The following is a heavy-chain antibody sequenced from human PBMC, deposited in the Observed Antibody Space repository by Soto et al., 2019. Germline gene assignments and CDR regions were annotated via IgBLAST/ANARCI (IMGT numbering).Heavy chain of an antibody. D-gene: IGHD6-19*01. CDR2: ISYDGSNK. J-gene: IGHJ4*02. V-gene: IGHV3-30*18. CDR3: AKDGGIAVAGTNYFDY. CDR1: GFTFSIYG. Sequence: PGGSLRLSCAASGFTFSIYGMDWVRQAPGKGPEWVAVISYDGSNKYYADSVKGRFTISRDNSKNTLYLQMNSLRAEDTAVYYCAKDGGIAVAGTNYFDYWGQGTLVTVSS.